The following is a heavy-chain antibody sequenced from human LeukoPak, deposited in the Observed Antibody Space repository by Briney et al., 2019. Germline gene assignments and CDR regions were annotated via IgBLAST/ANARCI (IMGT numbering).Heavy chain of an antibody. CDR2: VICSGGST. CDR1: GFTFSSYA. Sequence: PGGSLRLSCAASGFTFSSYAMGWVHQAPGKGLQWSSAVICSGGSTYYAAPVKGRFTMSRDNSKTTLYLQMNSLRAEDTAVYYCARVNPTSSGFYAYWGQGTLVTVSS. D-gene: IGHD3-22*01. CDR3: ARVNPTSSGFYAY. V-gene: IGHV3-23*01. J-gene: IGHJ4*02.